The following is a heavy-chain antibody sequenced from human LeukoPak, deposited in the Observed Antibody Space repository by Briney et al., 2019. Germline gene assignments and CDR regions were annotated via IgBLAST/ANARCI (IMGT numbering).Heavy chain of an antibody. CDR2: ISSDGSNK. J-gene: IGHJ4*02. Sequence: GGSLRLSCAASGFTCSSYVMHWVRQAPGKELEWVALISSDGSNKYYADSVKGRFTISRDNSKNTLYLQMNSLRAEDTAVYYCARGGYSIYWGQGALVTVSS. V-gene: IGHV3-30*03. CDR1: GFTCSSYV. D-gene: IGHD6-13*01. CDR3: ARGGYSIY.